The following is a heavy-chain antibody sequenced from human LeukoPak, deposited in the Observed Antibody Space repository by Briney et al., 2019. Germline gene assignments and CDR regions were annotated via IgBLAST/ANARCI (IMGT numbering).Heavy chain of an antibody. CDR1: GYSISSGFY. D-gene: IGHD5-12*01. CDR2: IYQGGIT. V-gene: IGHV4-38-2*02. CDR3: ARVTGLVDY. Sequence: SETLSLTCSVSGYSISSGFYWGWIRQTPGMRLEWIGSIYQGGITYYNPSLKSRVSISVDTSKNQFSLKLSSVTAADTAVYYCARVTGLVDYWGQGTLVTVSS. J-gene: IGHJ4*02.